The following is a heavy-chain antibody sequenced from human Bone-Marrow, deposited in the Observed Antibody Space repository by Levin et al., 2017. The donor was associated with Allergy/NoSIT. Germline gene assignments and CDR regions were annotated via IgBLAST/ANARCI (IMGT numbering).Heavy chain of an antibody. J-gene: IGHJ6*02. V-gene: IGHV3-21*01. D-gene: IGHD3-22*01. CDR2: ISSSSSYI. Sequence: GESLKISCAASGFTFSSYSMNWVRQAPGKGLEWVSSISSSSSYIYYADSVKGRFTISRDNAKNSLYLQMNSLRAEDTAVYYCARDQLVRDYYVGYYGMDVWGQGTTVTVSS. CDR3: ARDQLVRDYYVGYYGMDV. CDR1: GFTFSSYS.